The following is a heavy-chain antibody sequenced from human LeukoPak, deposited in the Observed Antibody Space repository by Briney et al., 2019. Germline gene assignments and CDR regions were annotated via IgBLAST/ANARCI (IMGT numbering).Heavy chain of an antibody. CDR1: GFTVSSNY. V-gene: IGHV3-53*01. J-gene: IGHJ4*02. CDR3: ARERRYCSGDNCYSGHDY. CDR2: IHSGGNT. Sequence: PGGSLRLSCAVSGFTVSSNYMSWVRQAPGKGLEWVPLIHSGGNTDYADSLKDRVTISRDNSKNMVNLQINSLRPEDTAVYYCARERRYCSGDNCYSGHDYWGQGTLVIVSS. D-gene: IGHD2-15*01.